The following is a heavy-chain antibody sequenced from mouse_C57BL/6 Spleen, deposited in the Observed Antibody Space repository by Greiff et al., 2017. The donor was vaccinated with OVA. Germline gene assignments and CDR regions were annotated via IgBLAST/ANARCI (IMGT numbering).Heavy chain of an antibody. CDR2: ISSGSSTI. V-gene: IGHV5-17*01. Sequence: EVKLMESGGGLVKPGGSLKLSCAASGFTISDYGMHWVRQAPEKGLEWVAYISSGSSTIYYAATVKGRFTISRDNAKNTLFLQMTSLRSEDTAMYYCARGSNWYFDDWGTGTTVTVSS. CDR3: ARGSNWYFDD. J-gene: IGHJ1*03. CDR1: GFTISDYG.